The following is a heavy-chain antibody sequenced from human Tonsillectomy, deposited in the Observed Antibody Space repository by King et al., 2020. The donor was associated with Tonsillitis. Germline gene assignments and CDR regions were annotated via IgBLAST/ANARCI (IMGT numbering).Heavy chain of an antibody. Sequence: QLVQSGGGLVQPGESLRLSCAASGFTFSRYWMSWVRQAPGKGLESVANINQDGSQKWYVDSVRGRFIISRDNARNSLSLQMNGLRVEDTAVYYCAREGLGDYGDYWGYWGQGILVAVSS. CDR2: INQDGSQK. J-gene: IGHJ4*02. CDR1: GFTFSRYW. V-gene: IGHV3-7*03. D-gene: IGHD4-17*01. CDR3: AREGLGDYGDYWGY.